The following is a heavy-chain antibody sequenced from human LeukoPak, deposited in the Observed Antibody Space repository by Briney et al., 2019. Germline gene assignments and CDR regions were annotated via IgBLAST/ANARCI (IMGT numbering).Heavy chain of an antibody. CDR2: IYSGGST. CDR3: ATQTYYYDSSGYYPDY. CDR1: GFTVSSNY. V-gene: IGHV3-66*01. Sequence: GGSLRLSCAASGFTVSSNYMSWVRQAPGKGLEWVSVIYSGGSTYCADSVKGRFTISRDNSKNTLYLQMNSLRAEDTAVYYCATQTYYYDSSGYYPDYWGQGTLVTVSS. J-gene: IGHJ4*02. D-gene: IGHD3-22*01.